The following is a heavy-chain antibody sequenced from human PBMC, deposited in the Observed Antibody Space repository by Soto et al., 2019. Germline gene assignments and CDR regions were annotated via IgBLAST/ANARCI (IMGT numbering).Heavy chain of an antibody. Sequence: GGSLRLSCAASGFTFSSYAMHWVRQAPGKGLEWVAVISYDGSNKYYADSVKGRFTISRDNSKNTLYLQMNSLRAEDTAVYYCARVVSSGYYYDYWGQGTLVTVSS. CDR3: ARVVSSGYYYDY. V-gene: IGHV3-30-3*01. D-gene: IGHD3-22*01. CDR2: ISYDGSNK. J-gene: IGHJ4*02. CDR1: GFTFSSYA.